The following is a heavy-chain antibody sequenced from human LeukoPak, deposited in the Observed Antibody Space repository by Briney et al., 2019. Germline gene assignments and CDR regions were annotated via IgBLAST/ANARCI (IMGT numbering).Heavy chain of an antibody. J-gene: IGHJ4*02. D-gene: IGHD5-12*01. CDR1: GFTFSNAW. Sequence: GGSLRLPCAASGFTFSNAWMSWVRQAPGKGLEWVGSIKSKADGGTTDYAAPVKGRFTISRDDSKNTLYLQMNSLKTEDTAVYYCTTDVDIRFDYWGQGTLVTVSS. V-gene: IGHV3-15*01. CDR2: IKSKADGGTT. CDR3: TTDVDIRFDY.